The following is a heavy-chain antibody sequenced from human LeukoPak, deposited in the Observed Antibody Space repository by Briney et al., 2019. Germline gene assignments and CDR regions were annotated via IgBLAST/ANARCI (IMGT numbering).Heavy chain of an antibody. J-gene: IGHJ6*03. V-gene: IGHV4-59*01. D-gene: IGHD3-10*01. CDR1: GGSISNFY. Sequence: SETLSLTCTVSGGSISNFYWTWVRLPPGKALEGIGYIYYNGSSRNNPSLKSRVTMLADSSKNQFSLKLSSVTAADTAVYYCARVTESYGSGRRHNYYYYYMDVWGKGTTVTISS. CDR2: IYYNGSS. CDR3: ARVTESYGSGRRHNYYYYYMDV.